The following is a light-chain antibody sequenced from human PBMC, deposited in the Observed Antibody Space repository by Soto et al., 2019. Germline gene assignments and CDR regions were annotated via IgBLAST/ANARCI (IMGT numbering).Light chain of an antibody. V-gene: IGKV1-39*01. Sequence: DIQMTQSPSSLSASVGDRVTITCRASQSISSYLNWYQQKPGKAPKLLIYAASSLQSGVPSRFSGSGSGTDFPLTISSLQPEDFATYYCQQSYSTPWFTFGPGTKVDIK. CDR2: AAS. CDR1: QSISSY. J-gene: IGKJ3*01. CDR3: QQSYSTPWFT.